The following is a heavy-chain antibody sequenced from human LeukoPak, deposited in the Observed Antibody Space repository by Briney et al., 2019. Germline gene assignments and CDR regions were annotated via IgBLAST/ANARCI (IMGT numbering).Heavy chain of an antibody. CDR1: GGSISSSNYY. J-gene: IGHJ4*02. CDR2: IYYSGST. D-gene: IGHD6-13*01. CDR3: ARGRGSSWSAQIDY. V-gene: IGHV4-39*07. Sequence: PSETLSLTCTVSGGSISSSNYYRGWIRQPPGKGLEWIGNIYYSGSTYYNPSLKSRVTISVDTSKNQFSLKLSSVTAADTAVYYCARGRGSSWSAQIDYWGQGTLVTVSS.